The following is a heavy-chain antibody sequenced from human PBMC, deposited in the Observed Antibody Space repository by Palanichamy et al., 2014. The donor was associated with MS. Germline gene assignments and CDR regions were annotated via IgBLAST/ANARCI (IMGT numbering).Heavy chain of an antibody. CDR2: ISSSGSIT. CDR1: GLTLKDYY. Sequence: QVQLVESGGDLVKPGGSLRLSCAASGLTLKDYYISWIRQAPGKGLEWLSCISSSGSITYYADSVKGRFTISRDNAENSVHLQMSSLRAEDTAIYYCARDHDTSGYTYFDSWGQGTLVTVSA. D-gene: IGHD3-22*01. J-gene: IGHJ4*02. CDR3: ARDHDTSGYTYFDS. V-gene: IGHV3-11*01.